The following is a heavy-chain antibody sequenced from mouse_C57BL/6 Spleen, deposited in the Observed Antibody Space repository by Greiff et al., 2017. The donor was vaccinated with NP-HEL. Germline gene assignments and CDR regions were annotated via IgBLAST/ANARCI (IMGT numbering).Heavy chain of an antibody. CDR3: ARQGGGYDYDRGYYFDY. CDR1: GYTFTSYW. V-gene: IGHV1-55*01. D-gene: IGHD2-4*01. Sequence: VQLQQPGAELVKPGASVKMSCKASGYTFTSYWITWVKQRPGQGLEWIGDIYPGSGSTNYNEKFKSKATVTVDTSSSTAYMQLSSLTSEDTAVYYCARQGGGYDYDRGYYFDYWGQGTTLTVSS. J-gene: IGHJ2*01. CDR2: IYPGSGST.